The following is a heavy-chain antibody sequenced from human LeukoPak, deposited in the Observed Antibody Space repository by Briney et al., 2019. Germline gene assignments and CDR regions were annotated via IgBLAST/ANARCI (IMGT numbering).Heavy chain of an antibody. J-gene: IGHJ4*02. V-gene: IGHV3-49*04. CDR3: TSVWVRGAQLIDF. CDR2: IRSKAYGGTT. D-gene: IGHD3-10*01. Sequence: PGRSLRLSCTASGFTFGDYAMSWVRQAPGKGLEWVGFIRSKAYGGTTEYAASVKGRFTISRDDSRSIAYLQMNSLKTEDTAVYYCTSVWVRGAQLIDFWGQGTLVTVSS. CDR1: GFTFGDYA.